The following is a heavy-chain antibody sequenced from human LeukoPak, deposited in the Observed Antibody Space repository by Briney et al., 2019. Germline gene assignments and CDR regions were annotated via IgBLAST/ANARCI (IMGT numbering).Heavy chain of an antibody. CDR2: ISSSSSTI. V-gene: IGHV3-48*01. CDR1: GFTFSSYS. J-gene: IGHJ4*02. Sequence: PGGSLRLSCAASGFTFSSYSMNWVRQAPGKGLEWVSYISSSSSTIYYAGSVKGRFTISRDNAKNSLFLQMNSLRAEDTAVYYCARSRGSSGSYPFDYWGQGTLVRVSS. CDR3: ARSRGSSGSYPFDY. D-gene: IGHD1-26*01.